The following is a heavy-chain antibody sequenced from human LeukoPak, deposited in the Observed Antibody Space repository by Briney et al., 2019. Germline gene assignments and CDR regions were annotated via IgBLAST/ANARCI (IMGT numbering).Heavy chain of an antibody. D-gene: IGHD3-3*01. J-gene: IGHJ5*02. CDR2: IYHSGST. CDR3: ARHRYDFWSGWRFRNWFDP. Sequence: PSETLSLTCTVSGGFISSSSYYWGWIRQPPGKGLEWIGSIYHSGSTYYNPSLKSRVTISVDTSKNQFSLKLSSVTAADTAVYYCARHRYDFWSGWRFRNWFDPWGQGTLVTVSS. V-gene: IGHV4-39*01. CDR1: GGFISSSSYY.